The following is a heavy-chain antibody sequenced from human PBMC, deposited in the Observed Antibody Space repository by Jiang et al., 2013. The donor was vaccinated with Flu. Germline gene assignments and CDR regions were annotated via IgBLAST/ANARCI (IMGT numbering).Heavy chain of an antibody. J-gene: IGHJ4*02. CDR3: ARDLPPLDY. V-gene: IGHV3-30-3*01. CDR2: ISYDSSNI. Sequence: GVVQPGRSLRLSCAASGFTFNTFAMHWVRQAPGKGLEWVALISYDSSNIHYADSVKGRFTISRDNSKNTLYLQMDSLRPEDTAVYYCARDLPPLDYWGQGTLVTVSS. CDR1: GFTFNTFA.